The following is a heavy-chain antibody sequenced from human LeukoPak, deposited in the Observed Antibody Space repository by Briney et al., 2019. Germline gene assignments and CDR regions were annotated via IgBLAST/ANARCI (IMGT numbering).Heavy chain of an antibody. CDR3: ARVVRSGLRTHYYYYYMDV. J-gene: IGHJ6*03. V-gene: IGHV1-18*01. CDR1: GYTFTSYG. Sequence: GASVKVSCKASGYTFTSYGISWVRQAPGQGLEWMGWISAYNGNTNYAQKLQGRVAMTTDTSTSTAYMELRSLRSDDTAVYYCARVVRSGLRTHYYYYYMDVWGKGTTVTVSS. CDR2: ISAYNGNT. D-gene: IGHD3-10*01.